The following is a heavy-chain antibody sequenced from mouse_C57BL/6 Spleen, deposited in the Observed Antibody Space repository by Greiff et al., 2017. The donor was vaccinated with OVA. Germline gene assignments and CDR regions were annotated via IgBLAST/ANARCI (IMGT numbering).Heavy chain of an antibody. CDR2: ISYDGSN. J-gene: IGHJ2*01. D-gene: IGHD2-4*01. Sequence: VQLQQSGPGLVKPSQSLSLTCSVTGYSITSGYYWNWIRQFPGNKLEWMGYISYDGSNNYNPSLKNRISITRDTSKNQFFLKLNSVTTEDTATYYCARDDYDGEGYFDYWGQGTTLTVSS. CDR1: GYSITSGYY. CDR3: ARDDYDGEGYFDY. V-gene: IGHV3-6*01.